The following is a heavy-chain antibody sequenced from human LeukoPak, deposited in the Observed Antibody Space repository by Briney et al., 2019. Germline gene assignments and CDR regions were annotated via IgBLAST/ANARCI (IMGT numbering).Heavy chain of an antibody. Sequence: GESLKISCKGSGYSFPTYWIGWVRQMHGKGVEWMGIIYPGDSDTRYSPSFRGQVTISVDKSISTAYLQWSSLKASDTAMYYCARGYGDYVETYFDYWGQGTLVTVSS. CDR1: GYSFPTYW. V-gene: IGHV5-51*01. CDR2: IYPGDSDT. CDR3: ARGYGDYVETYFDY. D-gene: IGHD4-17*01. J-gene: IGHJ4*02.